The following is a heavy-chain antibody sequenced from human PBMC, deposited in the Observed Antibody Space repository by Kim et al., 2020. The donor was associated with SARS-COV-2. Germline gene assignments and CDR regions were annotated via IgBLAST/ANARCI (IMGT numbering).Heavy chain of an antibody. CDR1: GFTFSSYA. J-gene: IGHJ6*02. Sequence: GGSLRLSCAASGFTFSSYAMSWVRQAPGKGLEWVSAISGSGGSTYYADSVKGRFTISRDNSKNTLYLQMNSLRAEDTAVYYCAKDPRYSNYVDYYYYGMDVWGQGTTVTVSS. V-gene: IGHV3-23*01. CDR3: AKDPRYSNYVDYYYYGMDV. CDR2: ISGSGGST. D-gene: IGHD4-4*01.